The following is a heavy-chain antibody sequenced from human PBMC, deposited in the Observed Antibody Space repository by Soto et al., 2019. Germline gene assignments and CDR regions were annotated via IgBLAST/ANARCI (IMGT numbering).Heavy chain of an antibody. V-gene: IGHV3-30-3*01. CDR1: GFTFSSYA. Sequence: QVQLVESGGGVVQPGRSLRLSCAASGFTFSSYAMHWVRQAPGKGLEWVAVISYDGSNKYYTDSVKGRFTIPRDNSKNALYVQMNRLRGEDTAVYDCAREVAAFDIWGQGTMVTVSS. CDR2: ISYDGSNK. CDR3: AREVAAFDI. J-gene: IGHJ3*02.